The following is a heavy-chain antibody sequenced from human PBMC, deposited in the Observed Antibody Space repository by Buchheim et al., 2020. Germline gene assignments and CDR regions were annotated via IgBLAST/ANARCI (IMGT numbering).Heavy chain of an antibody. CDR1: GFTFSSYG. V-gene: IGHV3-33*01. Sequence: QVQLVESGGGVVQPGRSLRLSCAASGFTFSSYGMHWVRQAPGKGLEWVAVIWDDGSNKYYADSVKGRFTISRDNSKNTLHLQMNSLRAEDTAVYYCARDGHMVRGVITTNGMDVWGQGTT. J-gene: IGHJ6*02. CDR3: ARDGHMVRGVITTNGMDV. D-gene: IGHD3-10*01. CDR2: IWDDGSNK.